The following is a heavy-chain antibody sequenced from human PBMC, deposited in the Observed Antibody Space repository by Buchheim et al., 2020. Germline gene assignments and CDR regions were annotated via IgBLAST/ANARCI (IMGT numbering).Heavy chain of an antibody. CDR1: GITFSSYA. Sequence: EVQLLESGGGLVQPGESLRLSCAASGITFSSYAMTWVRQAPGKGLEWVAVIDGSGDSTDYADSVKGRFTISRDNSKNTLYLQMNSLRAEDTAVYYCAKWDGMDVWGQGTT. CDR3: AKWDGMDV. V-gene: IGHV3-23*01. CDR2: IDGSGDST. J-gene: IGHJ6*02.